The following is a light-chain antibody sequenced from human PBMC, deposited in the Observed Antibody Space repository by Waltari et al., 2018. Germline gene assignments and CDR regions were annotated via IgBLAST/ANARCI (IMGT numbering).Light chain of an antibody. V-gene: IGLV1-44*01. CDR2: SND. J-gene: IGLJ3*02. CDR1: SSNIGSNH. Sequence: QSVLTQPPSTSGTPGQTVTISCFGSSSNIGSNHVPWYQHLPGTAPRLLIFSNDQRPSGVPDRFSGSKSGTSASLAISGLQSDDESDYFCAAWDDSLNGMVFGGGTHLTVL. CDR3: AAWDDSLNGMV.